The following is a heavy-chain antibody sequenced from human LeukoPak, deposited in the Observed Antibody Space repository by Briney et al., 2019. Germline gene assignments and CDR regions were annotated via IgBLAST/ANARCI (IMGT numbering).Heavy chain of an antibody. D-gene: IGHD1-1*01. Sequence: GGSLRLSCAASGFTFSSYSMNWVRQAPGKGLEWVSAISDTGDTTYYTDSVKGRFTISRDNSKNTLYLQMNSLRAEDTAVYYCARAVFALQPFDYWGQGTLVTVSS. CDR1: GFTFSSYS. CDR3: ARAVFALQPFDY. V-gene: IGHV3-23*01. J-gene: IGHJ4*02. CDR2: ISDTGDTT.